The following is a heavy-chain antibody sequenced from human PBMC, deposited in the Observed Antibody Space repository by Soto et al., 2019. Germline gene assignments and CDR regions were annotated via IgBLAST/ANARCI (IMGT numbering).Heavy chain of an antibody. CDR1: GYTFTSYD. J-gene: IGHJ6*03. Sequence: ASVKVSCQASGYTFTSYDINWVRQATGQGLEWMGWMNPNSGNTGYAQKFQGRVTMTRNTSISTAYMELSSLRSEDTAVYYCARGRWIDFWTPSPYYYDMDVWGKGTTVTVSS. D-gene: IGHD3-3*01. CDR2: MNPNSGNT. CDR3: ARGRWIDFWTPSPYYYDMDV. V-gene: IGHV1-8*01.